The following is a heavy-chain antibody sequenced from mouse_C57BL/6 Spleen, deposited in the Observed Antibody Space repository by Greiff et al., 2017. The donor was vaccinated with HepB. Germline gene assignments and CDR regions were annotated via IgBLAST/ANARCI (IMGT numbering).Heavy chain of an antibody. J-gene: IGHJ3*01. D-gene: IGHD1-1*01. Sequence: EVQLQQSGAELVRPGASVKLSCTASGFNIKDYYMHWVKQRPEQGLEWIGRIDPEDGDTEYAPKFQGKATMTADTSSNTAYLQLSSLTSEDTAVYYCTFTTVVASPFAYWGQGTLVTVSA. CDR1: GFNIKDYY. CDR3: TFTTVVASPFAY. V-gene: IGHV14-1*01. CDR2: IDPEDGDT.